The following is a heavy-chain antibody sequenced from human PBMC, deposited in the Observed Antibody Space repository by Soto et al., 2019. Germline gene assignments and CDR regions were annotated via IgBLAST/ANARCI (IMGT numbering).Heavy chain of an antibody. Sequence: QVQLQESGPGLVKPSQTLSLTCTVSGGSISSGDYYWSWIRQPPGKGLEWIGYIYYSGSTYYNPSLTXRXTXSXXTSKSQFSLKLSSVTAADPAVYYCTRAQGSGFLVSWGQGTLVTVSS. J-gene: IGHJ4*02. D-gene: IGHD3-10*01. V-gene: IGHV4-30-4*01. CDR2: IYYSGST. CDR3: TRAQGSGFLVS. CDR1: GGSISSGDYY.